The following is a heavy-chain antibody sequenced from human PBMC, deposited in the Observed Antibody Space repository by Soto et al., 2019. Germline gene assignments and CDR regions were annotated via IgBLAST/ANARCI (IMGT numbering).Heavy chain of an antibody. V-gene: IGHV1-2*04. D-gene: IGHD6-19*01. CDR2: INPNSGGT. CDR1: GYAFTGYY. J-gene: IGHJ4*02. Sequence: ASVKVSCKASGYAFTGYYMHWVRQAPGQGLEWMGWINPNSGGTNYAQKFQGWVTISKDTSKNQVVLTMTNMDPVDTATYYCARLSRLYSSGWYGGYYFDYWGQGTLVTVSS. CDR3: ARLSRLYSSGWYGGYYFDY.